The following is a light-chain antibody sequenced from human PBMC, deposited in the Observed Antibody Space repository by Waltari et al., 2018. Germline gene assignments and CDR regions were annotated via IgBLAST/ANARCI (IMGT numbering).Light chain of an antibody. CDR2: AAP. V-gene: IGKV1-16*02. J-gene: IGKJ4*01. CDR1: QDISRF. CDR3: QQYKSFPRS. Sequence: DIQMTQSPSSLSESVGARVTITCRASQDISRFLAWFQQKPGKAPKSLIYAAPRLHGGAPSEFSGMGSGTEFTPTISSLQPEDFATYYCQQYKSFPRSFGGGTRGELK.